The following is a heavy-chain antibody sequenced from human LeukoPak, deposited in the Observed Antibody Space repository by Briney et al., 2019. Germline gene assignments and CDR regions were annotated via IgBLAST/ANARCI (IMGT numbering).Heavy chain of an antibody. Sequence: SQTLSLTCAISGDSVSSNSAAWNWIRQSPSRGLEWLGRTFHRSKWFNDYALFVKSRISINPDTSKNQFSLQLTSVTPDDTAVYYCAREVADYGDYVFASWGQGTLVTVSS. D-gene: IGHD4-17*01. CDR1: GDSVSSNSAA. CDR2: TFHRSKWFN. V-gene: IGHV6-1*01. CDR3: AREVADYGDYVFAS. J-gene: IGHJ5*01.